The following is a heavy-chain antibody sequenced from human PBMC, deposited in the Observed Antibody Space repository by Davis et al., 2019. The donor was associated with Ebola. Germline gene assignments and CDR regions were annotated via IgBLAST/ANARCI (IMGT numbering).Heavy chain of an antibody. CDR1: GFTFSSFS. CDR2: ITSSSRYI. J-gene: IGHJ4*02. V-gene: IGHV3-21*01. D-gene: IGHD3-3*01. CDR3: ARAGRITIFGVANFDY. Sequence: GGSLRLSCAASGFTFSSFSIHWVRQAPGKGLEWVSSITSSSRYIYYADSVKGRFTISRDNAKNSLYLQMNSLRAEDTAVYYCARAGRITIFGVANFDYWGQGALVTVSS.